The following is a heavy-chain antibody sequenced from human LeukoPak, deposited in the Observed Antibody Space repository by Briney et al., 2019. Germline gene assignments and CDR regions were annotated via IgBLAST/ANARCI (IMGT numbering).Heavy chain of an antibody. V-gene: IGHV1-2*02. J-gene: IGHJ4*02. CDR2: INPNSGGT. CDR3: ATEAYYYGSGSYRVD. Sequence: ASVKVSCKASGYTFTGYYMHWVRQAPVQGLEWMGCINPNSGGTNYAQKFQGRVTMTRDTSISTAYMELSRLRSDDTAVYYCATEAYYYGSGSYRVDWGQGTLVTVSS. D-gene: IGHD3-10*01. CDR1: GYTFTGYY.